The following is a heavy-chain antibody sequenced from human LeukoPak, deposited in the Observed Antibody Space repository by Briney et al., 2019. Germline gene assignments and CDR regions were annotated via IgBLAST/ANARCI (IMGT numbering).Heavy chain of an antibody. CDR1: GFTFSSYG. J-gene: IGHJ3*02. CDR3: AKDRAIHYDYVWGSYRYSGLPDAFDI. D-gene: IGHD3-16*02. Sequence: GGSLRLSCAASGFTFSSYGMHWVRQAPGKGLEWVAVISYDGSNKYYADSVKGRLTISRDNSKNTLYLQMNSLRAEDTAVYYCAKDRAIHYDYVWGSYRYSGLPDAFDIWGQGTMVTVSS. CDR2: ISYDGSNK. V-gene: IGHV3-30*18.